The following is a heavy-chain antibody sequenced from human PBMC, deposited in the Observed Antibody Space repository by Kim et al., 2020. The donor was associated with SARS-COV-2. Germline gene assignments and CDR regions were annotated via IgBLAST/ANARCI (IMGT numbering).Heavy chain of an antibody. CDR3: AAEGEGYYDFWSGWMNYYYYGMDV. CDR1: GFTFTSSA. J-gene: IGHJ6*02. Sequence: SVKVSCKASGFTFTSSAVQWVRQARGQRLEWIGWIVVGSGNTNYAQKFQERVTITRDMSTSTAYMELSSLRSEDTAVYYCAAEGEGYYDFWSGWMNYYYYGMDVWGQGTTVTVSS. D-gene: IGHD3-3*01. V-gene: IGHV1-58*01. CDR2: IVVGSGNT.